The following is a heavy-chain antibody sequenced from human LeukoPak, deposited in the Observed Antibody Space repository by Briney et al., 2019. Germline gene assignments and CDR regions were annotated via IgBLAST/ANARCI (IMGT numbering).Heavy chain of an antibody. CDR1: GGTFSSYA. J-gene: IGHJ6*02. CDR2: IIPILGIA. V-gene: IGHV1-69*04. CDR3: ARGGTTVVVGDYYGMDV. D-gene: IGHD4-23*01. Sequence: SVKVSCKASGGTFSSYAISWVRQAPGQGLEWMGRIIPILGIANYAQKFQGRVTITADKSTSTAYMELSSLRSEDTAVYYCARGGTTVVVGDYYGMDVWGQGTTVTVSS.